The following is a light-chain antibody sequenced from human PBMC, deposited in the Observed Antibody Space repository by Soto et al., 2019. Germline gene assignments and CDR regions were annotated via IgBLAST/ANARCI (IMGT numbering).Light chain of an antibody. CDR3: AAWDDSLRAVV. Sequence: QSVLTQSPSASGTPGQRVTISCSGSRSNIGTYTVNWYQQLPGTAPTLLIFRNHQRPSGVPDRSSGSKSGTSASPAISGPQSEHESDYYCAAWDDSLRAVVFGGGTKLTVL. J-gene: IGLJ2*01. CDR1: RSNIGTYT. CDR2: RNH. V-gene: IGLV1-44*01.